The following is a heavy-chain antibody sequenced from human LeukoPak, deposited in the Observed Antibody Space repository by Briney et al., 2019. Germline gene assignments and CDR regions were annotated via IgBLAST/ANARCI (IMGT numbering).Heavy chain of an antibody. V-gene: IGHV1-58*02. CDR2: IVVESGNT. Sequence: GTSVKVSCKASVLTFTNSAMQWVRQARGHRLEWIGWIVVESGNTNYAQKFQERVTITRDMSTTTAYMELSSLRSEDTAVYYCATNSADYNFWSGYYSFDYWGQGTLVTVSS. CDR1: VLTFTNSA. J-gene: IGHJ4*02. CDR3: ATNSADYNFWSGYYSFDY. D-gene: IGHD3-3*01.